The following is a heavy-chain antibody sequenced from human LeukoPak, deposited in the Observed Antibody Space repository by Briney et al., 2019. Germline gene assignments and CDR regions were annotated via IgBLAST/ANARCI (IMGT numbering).Heavy chain of an antibody. J-gene: IGHJ4*02. CDR1: GYSFTSYW. D-gene: IGHD3-3*01. Sequence: PGESLKISCKGSGYSFTSYWIGWVRQMPGKGLEWMGIIYPGDSDTRYSPPFQGQVTISADKSISTAYLQWSSLKASDTAMYYCATLGDFWSGLYYFDYWGQGTLVTVSS. CDR2: IYPGDSDT. V-gene: IGHV5-51*01. CDR3: ATLGDFWSGLYYFDY.